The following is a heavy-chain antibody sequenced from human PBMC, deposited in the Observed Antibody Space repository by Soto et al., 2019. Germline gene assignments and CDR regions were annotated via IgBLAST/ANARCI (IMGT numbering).Heavy chain of an antibody. CDR3: ARRREGDAFDI. V-gene: IGHV1-69*06. CDR1: GGTFSSYA. CDR2: IIPIFGTA. Sequence: ASVKVSCKASGGTFSSYAINWVRQAPGQGLEWMGGIIPIFGTANYAQKFQGRVTITADKSTSTAYMELSSLRAEDTAVYYCARRREGDAFDIWGQGTMVTVSS. J-gene: IGHJ3*02.